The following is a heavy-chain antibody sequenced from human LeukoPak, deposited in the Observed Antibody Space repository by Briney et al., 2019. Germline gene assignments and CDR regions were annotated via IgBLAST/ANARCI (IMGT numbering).Heavy chain of an antibody. D-gene: IGHD6-19*01. Sequence: SETLSLTCAVYGGSFSGYYWSWIRQPPGKGLEWIGEINHSGSTNYNPSLKSRVTISVDTSKIQFSLKLSSVTAADTAVYYCARARQWLDLDAFDIWGQGTMVTVSS. V-gene: IGHV4-34*01. CDR2: INHSGST. CDR1: GGSFSGYY. J-gene: IGHJ3*02. CDR3: ARARQWLDLDAFDI.